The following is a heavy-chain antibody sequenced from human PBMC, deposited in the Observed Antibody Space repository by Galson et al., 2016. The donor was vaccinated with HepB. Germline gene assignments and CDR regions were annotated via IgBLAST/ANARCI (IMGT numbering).Heavy chain of an antibody. CDR3: SAALFRSTKMALDY. V-gene: IGHV3-15*07. J-gene: IGHJ4*02. CDR2: IKGKTDDGST. D-gene: IGHD2-21*01. CDR1: GFTFSNIW. Sequence: SLRLSCAASGFTFSNIWMNWVRQAPGRGLEWVARIKGKTDDGSTDYAAPVKGRFTISRDDSKDTLSLQMTSLNTEDTGVYYCSAALFRSTKMALDYWGQGTLVTVSS.